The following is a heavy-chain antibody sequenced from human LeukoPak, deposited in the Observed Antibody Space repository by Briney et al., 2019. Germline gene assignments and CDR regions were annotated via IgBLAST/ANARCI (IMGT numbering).Heavy chain of an antibody. V-gene: IGHV1-69*06. J-gene: IGHJ5*02. CDR1: GGTFISYA. Sequence: ASVKVSCKASGGTFISYAISWVRQAPGQGLEWMGGIIPIFGTANYAQKFQGRVTITADKSTSTAYMELSSLRSEDTAVYYCARDPCSSTSCYAYWFDPWGQGTLVTVSS. CDR3: ARDPCSSTSCYAYWFDP. D-gene: IGHD2-2*01. CDR2: IIPIFGTA.